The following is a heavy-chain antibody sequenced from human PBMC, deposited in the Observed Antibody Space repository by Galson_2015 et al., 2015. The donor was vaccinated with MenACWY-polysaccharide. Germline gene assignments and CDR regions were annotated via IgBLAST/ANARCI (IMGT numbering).Heavy chain of an antibody. CDR1: GSKFRGSG. Sequence: SLRLSCAASGSKFRGSGMHWVRQAPGKGLEWVAVIQYDGSQKQYIDSVRGRLSISRDNSKNTLYLEMNSLRAEDTALYYCAREGSRIVFHAFDIWGQGTMVTVSS. D-gene: IGHD3-10*02. J-gene: IGHJ3*02. CDR2: IQYDGSQK. V-gene: IGHV3-33*01. CDR3: AREGSRIVFHAFDI.